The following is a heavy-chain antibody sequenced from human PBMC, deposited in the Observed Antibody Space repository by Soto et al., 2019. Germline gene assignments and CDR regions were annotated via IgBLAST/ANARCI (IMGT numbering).Heavy chain of an antibody. Sequence: ASVKVSCKASGYTFTSYYMHWVRQAPGQRLEWMGIINAGDGSTSYAQKFQGRVTITRDTSASTAYMELSSLRSEDMAVYFCAKRRGAGGHFDYWGQGALVTVSS. CDR3: AKRRGAGGHFDY. D-gene: IGHD2-15*01. V-gene: IGHV1-46*01. CDR1: GYTFTSYY. J-gene: IGHJ4*02. CDR2: INAGDGST.